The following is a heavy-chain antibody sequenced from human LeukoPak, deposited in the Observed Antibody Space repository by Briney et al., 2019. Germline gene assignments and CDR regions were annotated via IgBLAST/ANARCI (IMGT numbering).Heavy chain of an antibody. CDR2: ISSNGGST. V-gene: IGHV3-64*04. CDR1: GFTFSSYA. CDR3: AKDRHVGGYSGYDPAIYYFDY. J-gene: IGHJ4*02. D-gene: IGHD5-12*01. Sequence: PGGSLRLSCSASGFTFSSYAMHWVRQAPGKGLEYVSAISSNGGSTYYADSVKGRFTISRDNSKNTLCLQMNSLRAEDTAVYYCAKDRHVGGYSGYDPAIYYFDYWGQGTLVTVSS.